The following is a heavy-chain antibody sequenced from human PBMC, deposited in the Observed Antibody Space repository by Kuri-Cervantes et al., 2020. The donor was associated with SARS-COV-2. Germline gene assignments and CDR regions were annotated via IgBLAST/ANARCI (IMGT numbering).Heavy chain of an antibody. V-gene: IGHV1-2*04. CDR2: INPNSGGT. Sequence: ASVKVSCKASGYTFTGYYMHWVRQAPGQGLEWMGWINPNSGGTNYAQKFQGWVTITRDTSISTVYMELSRLRSDDTAVYYCARANPLRRLVDFSRGGAFDIWGQGTLVTVSS. D-gene: IGHD3-3*01. J-gene: IGHJ3*02. CDR3: ARANPLRRLVDFSRGGAFDI. CDR1: GYTFTGYY.